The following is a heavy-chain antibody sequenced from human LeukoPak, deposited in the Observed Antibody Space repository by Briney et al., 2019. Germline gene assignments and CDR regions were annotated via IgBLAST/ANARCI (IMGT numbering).Heavy chain of an antibody. CDR2: IKQDGSEK. J-gene: IGHJ3*02. CDR3: ARDPARGYYDSSRFDAFDI. CDR1: GFTFSSYW. V-gene: IGHV3-7*01. D-gene: IGHD3-22*01. Sequence: GGSLRLSCAASGFTFSSYWMSWVRQAPGKGLEWVANIKQDGSEKYYVDSVKGRFTISRDNAKNSLYLQMNSLRAEDTAVYYCARDPARGYYDSSRFDAFDIWGQGTMVTVS.